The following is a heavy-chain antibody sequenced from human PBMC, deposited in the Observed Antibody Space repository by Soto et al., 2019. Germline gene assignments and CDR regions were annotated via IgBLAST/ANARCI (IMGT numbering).Heavy chain of an antibody. Sequence: GGSLRLSCAASGFTFSSSWMHWVRQAPGKGLVWVSRVSGDGSSTNYADSVKGRFAISRDDSKNLVYMQMNSLKTEDTAVYYCSTDSNINIIVVRFDYWGNATLVTVSS. D-gene: IGHD3-22*01. CDR3: STDSNINIIVVRFDY. CDR1: GFTFSSSW. V-gene: IGHV3-74*01. J-gene: IGHJ4*01. CDR2: VSGDGSST.